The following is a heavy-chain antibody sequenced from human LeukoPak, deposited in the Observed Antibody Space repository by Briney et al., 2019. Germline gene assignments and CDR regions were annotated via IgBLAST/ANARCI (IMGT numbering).Heavy chain of an antibody. D-gene: IGHD2-8*01. J-gene: IGHJ4*02. Sequence: GGSLRLSCAASGFTFSSYAMSWVRQAPGKGLEWVSSITSSGAATYYADSVKGRFTISRDNPQNELYLQMNSLRAEDTAVYYCRIMVYARELDNWGQGTLVTVSS. CDR1: GFTFSSYA. CDR2: ITSSGAAT. V-gene: IGHV3-23*01. CDR3: RIMVYARELDN.